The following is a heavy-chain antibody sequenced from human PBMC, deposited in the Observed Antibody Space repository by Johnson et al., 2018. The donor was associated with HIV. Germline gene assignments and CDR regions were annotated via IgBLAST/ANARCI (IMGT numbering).Heavy chain of an antibody. CDR3: AKERGYDSSVYNRWYFPDAFDI. D-gene: IGHD3-22*01. V-gene: IGHV3-23*04. Sequence: VQLVESGGGLVQPGGSLRLSCAASGFTFSSYAMAWVRQAPGKGLEWVSTISGSGSSTHYADSVKGRFTISRDNSRNTMYLQMNSLRAEDTAVYYCAKERGYDSSVYNRWYFPDAFDIWGQGPMVTVSS. CDR2: ISGSGSST. J-gene: IGHJ3*02. CDR1: GFTFSSYA.